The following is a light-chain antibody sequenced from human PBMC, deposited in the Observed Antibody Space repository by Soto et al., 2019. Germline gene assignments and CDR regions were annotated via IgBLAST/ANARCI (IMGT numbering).Light chain of an antibody. CDR1: SSNIGSNT. CDR3: APWDAGLNGRV. V-gene: IGLV1-44*01. CDR2: SNN. J-gene: IGLJ3*02. Sequence: QSVLTQPPSASGTPGQRVTISCSGSSSNIGSNTVNWYQQLPGTAPKLLIYSNNQRPSGVPDRFSGSKSGTSASLAISGLRSEDEADYYCAPWDAGLNGRVFGVGTQRTVL.